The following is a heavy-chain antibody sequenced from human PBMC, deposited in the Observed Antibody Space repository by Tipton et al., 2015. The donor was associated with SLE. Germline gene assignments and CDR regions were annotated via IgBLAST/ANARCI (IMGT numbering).Heavy chain of an antibody. CDR3: TTEGGYDSWTGYYHFDY. D-gene: IGHD3-3*01. V-gene: IGHV4-39*07. J-gene: IGHJ4*01. CDR2: VYYTGST. Sequence: LRLSCTVSGVSFSTDSYFWGWIRQPPGKGLEWIGSVYYTGSTFYNPSLKSRVTISVDTSKKQFSLRLGFMNPEDTAVYYCTTEGGYDSWTGYYHFDYWGQGTQVTVSS. CDR1: GVSFSTDSYF.